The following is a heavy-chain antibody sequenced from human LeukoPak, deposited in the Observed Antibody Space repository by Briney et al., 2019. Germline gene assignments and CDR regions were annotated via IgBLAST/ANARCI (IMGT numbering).Heavy chain of an antibody. J-gene: IGHJ4*02. CDR2: MNPNSGNT. D-gene: IGHD3-3*01. V-gene: IGHV1-8*01. CDR3: ARGSRYYDFWSGYPRFDY. Sequence: ASVKVSCKASGYTFTSYDINWVRQATGQGLEWMGWMNPNSGNTGCAQKFQGRVTMTRNTSISTAYMELSSLRSEDTAVYYCARGSRYYDFWSGYPRFDYWGQGTLVTVSS. CDR1: GYTFTSYD.